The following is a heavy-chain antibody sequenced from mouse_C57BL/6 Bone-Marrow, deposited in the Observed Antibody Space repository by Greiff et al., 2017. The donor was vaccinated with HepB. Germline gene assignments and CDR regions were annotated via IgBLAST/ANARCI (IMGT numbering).Heavy chain of an antibody. V-gene: IGHV6-3*01. CDR1: GFTFSNYW. J-gene: IGHJ2*01. CDR3: TGPSYYYGSNDY. CDR2: IRLKSDNYAT. Sequence: EVKVEESGGGLVQPGGSMKLSCVASGFTFSNYWMNWVRQSPEKGLEWVAQIRLKSDNYATHYAESVKGRFTISRDDSKSSVYLQMNNLRAEDTGIYYCTGPSYYYGSNDYWGQGTTLTVSS. D-gene: IGHD1-1*01.